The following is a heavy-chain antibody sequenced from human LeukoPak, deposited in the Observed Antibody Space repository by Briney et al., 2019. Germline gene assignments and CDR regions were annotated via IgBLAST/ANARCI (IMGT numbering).Heavy chain of an antibody. CDR2: INPNSGGT. D-gene: IGHD6-13*01. CDR3: ARDISSSWFMVGRKGFDY. Sequence: ASVKVSCKASGYTFTGYYMHWVRQAPGQGLEWVGWINPNSGGTNYAQKFQGRVTMTRDTSISTAYMELSRLRSDDTAVYYCARDISSSWFMVGRKGFDYWGQGTLVTVSS. V-gene: IGHV1-2*02. CDR1: GYTFTGYY. J-gene: IGHJ4*02.